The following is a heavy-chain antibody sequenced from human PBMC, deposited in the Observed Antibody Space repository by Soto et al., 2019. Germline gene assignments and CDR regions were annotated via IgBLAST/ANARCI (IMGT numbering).Heavy chain of an antibody. J-gene: IGHJ3*02. CDR1: RGTFSTYT. Sequence: QVQLVQSGAEVKKPGSSVKVSCKTSRGTFSTYTITWVRQAPGQGLEWMGRIIPILGTINYAQKFQGRVTITADKSTTTAYMELSSLRSEDSALYYCARSIVAADAFDIWGQGTMVTVSS. CDR2: IIPILGTI. D-gene: IGHD5-12*01. CDR3: ARSIVAADAFDI. V-gene: IGHV1-69*08.